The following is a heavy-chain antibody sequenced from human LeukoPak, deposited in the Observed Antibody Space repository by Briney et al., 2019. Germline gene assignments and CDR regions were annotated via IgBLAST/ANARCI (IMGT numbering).Heavy chain of an antibody. CDR2: MSSHGGST. CDR3: VKEEYYYDSSGYLYYYYYGMDV. D-gene: IGHD3-22*01. V-gene: IGHV3-64D*09. CDR1: GFNFSRYT. Sequence: GGSLRLSCPAPGFNFSRYTMHWVRQAPGKGLEYVSAMSSHGGSTYYADSVKGRFTISRDNSKNTLYLQMSSLRAEDTAVYYCVKEEYYYDSSGYLYYYYYGMDVWGQGTTVTVSS. J-gene: IGHJ6*02.